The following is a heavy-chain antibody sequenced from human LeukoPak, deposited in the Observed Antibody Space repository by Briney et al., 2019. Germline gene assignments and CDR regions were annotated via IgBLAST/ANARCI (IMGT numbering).Heavy chain of an antibody. CDR3: AKDPAIVLLWFGESEDY. V-gene: IGHV3-23*01. D-gene: IGHD3-10*01. CDR2: ISGSGGST. Sequence: PGGSPRLSCAASGFTFSSYAMSWVRQAPGKGLEWVSAISGSGGSTYYADSVKGRFTISRDNSKNTLYLQMNSLRAEDTAVYYCAKDPAIVLLWFGESEDYWGQGTLVTVSS. J-gene: IGHJ4*02. CDR1: GFTFSSYA.